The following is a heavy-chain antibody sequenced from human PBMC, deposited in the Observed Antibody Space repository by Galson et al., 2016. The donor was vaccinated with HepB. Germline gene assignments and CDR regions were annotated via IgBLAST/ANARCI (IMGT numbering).Heavy chain of an antibody. CDR3: ARQNMIRYGGFIVPYWYYAL. CDR2: IDPSDSYT. V-gene: IGHV5-10-1*01. Sequence: QSGAEVKKPGESLRISCKGSGYSFTNYWISWVRQMPGKGLEWMGRIDPSDSYTKHSPSFQGHVTITVDNSISTAYLQWGTLKAPDTAIYYCARQNMIRYGGFIVPYWYYALWGRGTLVTVSS. J-gene: IGHJ2*01. D-gene: IGHD3-16*02. CDR1: GYSFTNYW.